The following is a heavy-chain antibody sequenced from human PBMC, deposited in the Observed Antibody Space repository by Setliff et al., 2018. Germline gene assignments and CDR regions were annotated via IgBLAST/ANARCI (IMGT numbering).Heavy chain of an antibody. CDR2: IYSSGTT. D-gene: IGHD3-10*01. CDR3: TRRPRGRAAFGI. CDR1: GGSISTSSHH. Sequence: PSETLSLTCTVSGGSISTSSHHWVWIRQSPGKGLEWIGTIYSSGTTYYNLSLKSRVTISLDTSKSQFSLNLGSVTAADTAVYYCTRRPRGRAAFGIWGQGTMVT. V-gene: IGHV4-39*01. J-gene: IGHJ3*02.